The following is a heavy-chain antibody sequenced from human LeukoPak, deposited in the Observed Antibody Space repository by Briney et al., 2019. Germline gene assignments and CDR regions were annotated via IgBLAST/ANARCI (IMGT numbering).Heavy chain of an antibody. J-gene: IGHJ3*02. Sequence: RASVKVSYKASGYTFTSYAMHWVRQAPGQRLEWMGWINAGNGNTKYSQKFQGRVTITRDTSASTAYMELSSLGFEDTAVYYCARDRYSYGPRWTPDAFDIWGQGTMVTVSS. CDR2: INAGNGNT. CDR3: ARDRYSYGPRWTPDAFDI. D-gene: IGHD5-18*01. CDR1: GYTFTSYA. V-gene: IGHV1-3*01.